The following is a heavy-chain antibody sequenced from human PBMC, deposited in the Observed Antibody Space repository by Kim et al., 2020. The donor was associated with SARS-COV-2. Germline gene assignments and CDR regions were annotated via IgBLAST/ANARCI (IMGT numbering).Heavy chain of an antibody. J-gene: IGHJ4*02. CDR3: AKDEGIVVVVAATLVY. V-gene: IGHV3-30*02. Sequence: SVEGRCTIPRDNSKNTLYLQMNSLRAEDTAVYYCAKDEGIVVVVAATLVYWGQGTLVTVSS. D-gene: IGHD2-15*01.